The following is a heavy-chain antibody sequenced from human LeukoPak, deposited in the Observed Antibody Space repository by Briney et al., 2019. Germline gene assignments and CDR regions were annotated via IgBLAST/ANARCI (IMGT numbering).Heavy chain of an antibody. J-gene: IGHJ6*02. V-gene: IGHV1-8*01. CDR1: GYTFTGYD. Sequence: ASVKVSCKASGYTFTGYDINWVRQATGQGLEWMGWMNPNSGNTGYAQKFQGRVTMTRNTSISTAYMELSSLRSEDTAVYYCARRGYSYGYPYYYYYGMDVWGQGTTVTVSS. D-gene: IGHD5-18*01. CDR3: ARRGYSYGYPYYYYYGMDV. CDR2: MNPNSGNT.